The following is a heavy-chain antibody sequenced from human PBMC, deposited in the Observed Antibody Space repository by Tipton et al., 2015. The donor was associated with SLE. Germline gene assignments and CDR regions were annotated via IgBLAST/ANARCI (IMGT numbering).Heavy chain of an antibody. Sequence: TLSLTCSVSGGSISTYYWSWIRQPPGKGLEWIGYMYYSGSTNYNPSLKSRVTISVDTSKNQFSLKLSPVTAADTAVYYCARENQKIAVAGHFDYWGQGTLVTVPS. J-gene: IGHJ4*02. CDR3: ARENQKIAVAGHFDY. CDR1: GGSISTYY. V-gene: IGHV4-59*01. CDR2: MYYSGST. D-gene: IGHD6-19*01.